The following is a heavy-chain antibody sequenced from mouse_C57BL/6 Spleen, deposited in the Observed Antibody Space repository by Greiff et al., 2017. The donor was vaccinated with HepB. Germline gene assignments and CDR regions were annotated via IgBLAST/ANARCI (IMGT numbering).Heavy chain of an antibody. CDR2: IYPRSGNT. J-gene: IGHJ2*01. V-gene: IGHV1-81*01. CDR3: ARDSTTVVATTPFDY. D-gene: IGHD1-1*01. Sequence: VQLQQSGAELARPGASVKLSCKASGYTFTSYGISWVKQRTGQGLEWIGEIYPRSGNTYYNEKFKGKATLTADKSSSTAYMELRSLTSEDSAVYFCARDSTTVVATTPFDYWGQGTTLTVSS. CDR1: GYTFTSYG.